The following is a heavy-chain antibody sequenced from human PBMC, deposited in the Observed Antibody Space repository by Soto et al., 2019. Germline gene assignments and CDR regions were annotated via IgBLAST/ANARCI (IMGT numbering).Heavy chain of an antibody. CDR1: GYTFTSYG. J-gene: IGHJ4*02. D-gene: IGHD2-15*01. V-gene: IGHV1-18*01. Sequence: QVQLVQSGAEVKKPGASVKVSCKASGYTFTSYGISWVRQAPGQGLEWMGWISAYNGNTNYAQKLQGRVTMTTDTSTSTAYVELRSLRSDDTAVYYCARVTNGYCSGGSCADFDYWGQGTLVTVSS. CDR2: ISAYNGNT. CDR3: ARVTNGYCSGGSCADFDY.